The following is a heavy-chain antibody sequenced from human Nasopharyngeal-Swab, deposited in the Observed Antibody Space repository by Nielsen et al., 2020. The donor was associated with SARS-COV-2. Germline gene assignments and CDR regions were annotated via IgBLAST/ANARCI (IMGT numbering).Heavy chain of an antibody. CDR1: GCSISSYY. Sequence: SETLSLTCTVSGCSISSYYWSWIRQPPGKGLEWIGYIYYSGSTNYNPSLKSRITISVDTSKNQFSLKLSSVTAADTAVYYCARGGYYYMDVWGKGTTVTVSS. CDR2: IYYSGST. J-gene: IGHJ6*03. CDR3: ARGGYYYMDV. V-gene: IGHV4-59*01.